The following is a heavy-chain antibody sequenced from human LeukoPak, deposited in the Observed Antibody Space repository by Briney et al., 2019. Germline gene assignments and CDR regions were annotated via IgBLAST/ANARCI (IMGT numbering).Heavy chain of an antibody. CDR1: GYTFTSYD. J-gene: IGHJ3*02. CDR3: AKEMRGFKRAKVRAFDI. D-gene: IGHD3-10*01. Sequence: ASVKVSCKASGYTFTSYDINWVRQATGQGLEWMGWMNPNGGNTGYAQKFQGRVTMTRNTSISTAYMELSSLRSEDTAVYYCAKEMRGFKRAKVRAFDIWGQGTMVTVSS. V-gene: IGHV1-8*01. CDR2: MNPNGGNT.